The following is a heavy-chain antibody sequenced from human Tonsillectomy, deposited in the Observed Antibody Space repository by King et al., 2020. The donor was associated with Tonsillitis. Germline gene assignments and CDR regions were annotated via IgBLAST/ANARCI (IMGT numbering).Heavy chain of an antibody. D-gene: IGHD3-22*01. CDR1: SGSISSYY. V-gene: IGHV4-59*08. Sequence: QLQESGPGLVKPSETLSLTCTVSSGSISSYYWSWIRQPPGKGLEGIGYIYYSGSTNYNPSLKSRVTISVNTSKNQFSLKLTSVTAADTAVYYCAAAKGDRYYYESSFFGLWGQGTLVTVSS. CDR2: IYYSGST. CDR3: AAAKGDRYYYESSFFGL. J-gene: IGHJ4*02.